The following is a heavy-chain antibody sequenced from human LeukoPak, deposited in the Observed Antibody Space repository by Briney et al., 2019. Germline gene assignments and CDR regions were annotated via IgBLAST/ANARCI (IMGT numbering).Heavy chain of an antibody. CDR3: ARDPVVTTVLFDY. V-gene: IGHV3-30-3*01. CDR1: GFTFSSYA. Sequence: GGSLRLSCAASGFTFSSYAMHWVRQAPGKGLEWVAVISYDGSNKYYADSVKGRFTISRDNSKNTLYLQMNSLRAEDTAVYYCARDPVVTTVLFDYWGQGTLVTVSS. J-gene: IGHJ4*02. D-gene: IGHD4-4*01. CDR2: ISYDGSNK.